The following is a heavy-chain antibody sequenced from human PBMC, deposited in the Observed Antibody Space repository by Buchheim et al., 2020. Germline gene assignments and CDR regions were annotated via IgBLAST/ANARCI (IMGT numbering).Heavy chain of an antibody. D-gene: IGHD5/OR15-5a*01. V-gene: IGHV3-30*18. CDR3: AKVWVYASLDAFDI. J-gene: IGHJ3*02. CDR1: GFTFSSYG. Sequence: QVQLVESGGGVVQPGRSLRLSCAASGFTFSSYGMHWVRQAPGKGLEWVAVISYDGSNKYYADSVKGRFTISRDNSKNTLYLQMNSLRAEDTAVYYCAKVWVYASLDAFDIWGQGT. CDR2: ISYDGSNK.